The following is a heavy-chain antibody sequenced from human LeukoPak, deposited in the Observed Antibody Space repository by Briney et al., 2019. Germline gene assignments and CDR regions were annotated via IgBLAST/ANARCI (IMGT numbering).Heavy chain of an antibody. CDR1: GFTFTSSG. J-gene: IGHJ4*02. Sequence: GGPLRLSCAASGFTFTSSGMHWVRQAPGKGLEWVAFIPFDGSNKYYADSVKGRLTISRDNSKNTLYLQMNSLRAEDTAVYYCARRAGAYSHPYDYWGQGTLVTVSS. CDR2: IPFDGSNK. CDR3: ARRAGAYSHPYDY. V-gene: IGHV3-30*02. D-gene: IGHD4/OR15-4a*01.